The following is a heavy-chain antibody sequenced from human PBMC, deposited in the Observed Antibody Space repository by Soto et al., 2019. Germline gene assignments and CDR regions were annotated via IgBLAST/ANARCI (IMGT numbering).Heavy chain of an antibody. J-gene: IGHJ6*02. CDR3: ARDDYGDSPFDEGYYYYGMDV. D-gene: IGHD4-17*01. V-gene: IGHV4-34*01. Sequence: SETLSLTCAAYGGSFSGYYWSWIRQPPGKGLEWIGEINHSGSTNYNPSLKSRVTISVDTSNNQFSLKLSCVTAADTAVYYCARDDYGDSPFDEGYYYYGMDVWGQGTTVTVSS. CDR2: INHSGST. CDR1: GGSFSGYY.